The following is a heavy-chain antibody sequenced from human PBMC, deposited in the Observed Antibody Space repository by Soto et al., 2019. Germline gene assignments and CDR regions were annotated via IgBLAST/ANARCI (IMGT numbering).Heavy chain of an antibody. D-gene: IGHD4-17*01. V-gene: IGHV4-59*08. J-gene: IGHJ4*02. CDR2: IHYSVST. CDR1: GGSISSYY. CDR3: ASRYGPGFDY. Sequence: SETLSLTCTVSGGSISSYYWSWIRQPPGKGLEWIGYIHYSVSTNYNPSLKSRVTISVDTSKNQFSLKLSSVTGADTAVYYCASRYGPGFDYWGQGTLVTVS.